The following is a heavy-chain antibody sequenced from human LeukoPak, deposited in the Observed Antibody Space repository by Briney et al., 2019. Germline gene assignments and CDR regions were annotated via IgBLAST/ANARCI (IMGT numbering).Heavy chain of an antibody. CDR2: ISSSGSTI. Sequence: GGSLRLSCAASGFTFSSYEMNGVRQAPGKGLEWVSYISSSGSTIYYADSVKGRFTISRDNAKNSLYLQMNSLRAEDTAVYYCARLKGSGDFWSGYSIGMDVWGQGTTVTVSS. V-gene: IGHV3-48*03. J-gene: IGHJ6*02. CDR3: ARLKGSGDFWSGYSIGMDV. D-gene: IGHD3-3*01. CDR1: GFTFSSYE.